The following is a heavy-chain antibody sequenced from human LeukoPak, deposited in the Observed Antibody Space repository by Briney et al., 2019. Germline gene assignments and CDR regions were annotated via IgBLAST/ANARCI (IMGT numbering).Heavy chain of an antibody. CDR1: GGSISSYY. Sequence: SETLSLTCTVSGGSISSYYWSWIRQPPGKGLEWIGYIYYSGSTNYNPSLKSRVTISVDTSKNQFSLKLSSVTAADTAVYYCARAKLGKGDYFDYWGQGTLVTVSS. CDR2: IYYSGST. D-gene: IGHD7-27*01. J-gene: IGHJ4*02. CDR3: ARAKLGKGDYFDY. V-gene: IGHV4-59*01.